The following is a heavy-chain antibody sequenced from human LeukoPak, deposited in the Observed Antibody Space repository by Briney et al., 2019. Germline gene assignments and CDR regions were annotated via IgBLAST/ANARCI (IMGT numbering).Heavy chain of an antibody. V-gene: IGHV3-64*01. CDR3: ARARSGLFDY. CDR2: ISSNGGST. CDR1: GVTFSGYA. D-gene: IGHD1-26*01. J-gene: IGHJ4*02. Sequence: GGSQALSSAASGVTFSGYAMGWVRQAPGKGLEYVSAISSNGGSTYYANSVKGRFTISRDNSKNTLYLQMGSLRAEDMAVYYCARARSGLFDYWGQGTLVTVSS.